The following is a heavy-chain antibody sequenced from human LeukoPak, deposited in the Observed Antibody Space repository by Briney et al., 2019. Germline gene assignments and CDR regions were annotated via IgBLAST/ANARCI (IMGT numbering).Heavy chain of an antibody. CDR2: ISSSSYI. CDR3: ARDSTIISSSWLNWFDP. Sequence: GGSLRLSCAASGFTFSSYSMNWVRQAPGKGLEWVSSISSSSYIYYADSVKGRFTISRDNAKNSLYLQMNSLRAEDTAVYYCARDSTIISSSWLNWFDPWGQGTLVTVSS. CDR1: GFTFSSYS. V-gene: IGHV3-21*01. J-gene: IGHJ5*02. D-gene: IGHD6-13*01.